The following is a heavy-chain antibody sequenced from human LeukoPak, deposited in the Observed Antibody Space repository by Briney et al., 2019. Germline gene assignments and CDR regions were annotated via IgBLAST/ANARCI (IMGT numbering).Heavy chain of an antibody. V-gene: IGHV3-7*01. CDR1: GFPFSSHW. CDR2: INQDGGEK. Sequence: PGGSLSLSCAASGFPFSSHWVSWVRPAPGKRRRWVANINQDGGEKHYVDSVRGHFTISRDNVKNSLYLQMNSLRVEDSAVYYCASNWDYVRGYGMDVWGQGTTVTVSS. D-gene: IGHD1-7*01. J-gene: IGHJ6*02. CDR3: ASNWDYVRGYGMDV.